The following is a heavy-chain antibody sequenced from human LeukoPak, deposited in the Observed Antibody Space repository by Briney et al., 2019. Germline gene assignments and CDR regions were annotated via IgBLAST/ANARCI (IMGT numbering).Heavy chain of an antibody. V-gene: IGHV4-4*02. CDR2: IHHSGST. Sequence: PSETLSLTCTVSGGSISSSNWWSWVRQPPGKGLEWIGEIHHSGSTNYNPSLKSRVTISVDTSKNQFSLKLSSVTAADTAVYYCARGYDFWSGAYDYWGQGTLVTVSS. CDR1: GGSISSSNW. CDR3: ARGYDFWSGAYDY. D-gene: IGHD3-3*01. J-gene: IGHJ4*02.